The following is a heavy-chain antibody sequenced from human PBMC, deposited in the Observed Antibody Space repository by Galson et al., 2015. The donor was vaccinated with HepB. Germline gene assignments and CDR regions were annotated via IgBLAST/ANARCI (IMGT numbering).Heavy chain of an antibody. CDR3: ARAYCSSTSCYTVDEYFQH. J-gene: IGHJ1*01. Sequence: SVKVSCKASGYTFTSYYMHWVRQAPGQGLEWMGIINPSGGSTSYAQKFQGRVTMTRDTSTSTVYMELSSLRSEDTAVYYCARAYCSSTSCYTVDEYFQHWGQCSLVSVSS. D-gene: IGHD2-2*02. V-gene: IGHV1-46*01. CDR1: GYTFTSYY. CDR2: INPSGGST.